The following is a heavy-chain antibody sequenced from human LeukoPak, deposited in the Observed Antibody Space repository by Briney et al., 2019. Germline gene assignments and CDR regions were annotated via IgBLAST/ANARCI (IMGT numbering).Heavy chain of an antibody. D-gene: IGHD6-19*01. V-gene: IGHV3-48*02. CDR2: INSGSSTI. Sequence: QTGGSLRLSCAASGFTFSTCTMNWVRQAPGKGLEWVSYINSGSSTIYYADSVKGRFTISRDNAKNSLYLQMNSLRDEDTAVYYCARGADSSGWLFDHWGQGTLVTVSS. CDR1: GFTFSTCT. CDR3: ARGADSSGWLFDH. J-gene: IGHJ4*02.